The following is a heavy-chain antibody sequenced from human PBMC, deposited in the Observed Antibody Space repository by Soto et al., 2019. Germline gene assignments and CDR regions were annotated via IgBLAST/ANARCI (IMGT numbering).Heavy chain of an antibody. D-gene: IGHD2-2*01. V-gene: IGHV3-23*01. Sequence: EVQLLESGGGLVQPGGSLRLSCAASGFTFSSYAMSWVRQAPGKGLEWVSAISGSGGSTYYADSVKGRFTISRDNSKNTLYLQMNSLRAEDTAVYYCAKASTSCYVVACYVPYWGQGTLVTVSS. CDR1: GFTFSSYA. CDR2: ISGSGGST. CDR3: AKASTSCYVVACYVPY. J-gene: IGHJ4*02.